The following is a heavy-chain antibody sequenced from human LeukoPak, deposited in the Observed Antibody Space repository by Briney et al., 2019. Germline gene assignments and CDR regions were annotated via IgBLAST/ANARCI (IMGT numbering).Heavy chain of an antibody. J-gene: IGHJ5*02. V-gene: IGHV4-61*02. CDR2: IYTSGST. D-gene: IGHD3-9*01. CDR3: ARNYDILTGENWFDP. CDR1: GGSISSGSYY. Sequence: PSETLSLTCTVSGGSISSGSYYWSWIRQPAGKGLEWIGRIYTSGSTNYNPSLKSRVTISVDTSKNQFSLKLSSVTAADTAVYYCARNYDILTGENWFDPWGQGTLVTVSS.